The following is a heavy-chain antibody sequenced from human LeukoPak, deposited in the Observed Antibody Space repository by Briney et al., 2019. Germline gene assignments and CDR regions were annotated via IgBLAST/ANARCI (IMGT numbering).Heavy chain of an antibody. CDR3: ARFSSIAAAYDY. CDR1: GGSFSTYY. V-gene: IGHV4-4*07. D-gene: IGHD6-6*01. Sequence: PSETLSLTCTVSGGSFSTYYWSWIRQPAGKGLEWIGRIYTSGSTNYNPSLKSRVTMSVDTSKNQFSLNLSPVTAADTAVYYCARFSSIAAAYDYWGQGTLVTVSS. CDR2: IYTSGST. J-gene: IGHJ4*02.